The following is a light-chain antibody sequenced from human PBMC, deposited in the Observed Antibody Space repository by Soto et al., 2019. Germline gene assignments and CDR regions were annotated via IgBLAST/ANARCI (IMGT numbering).Light chain of an antibody. J-gene: IGKJ1*01. V-gene: IGKV3-20*01. CDR1: QSVTNNY. Sequence: EIVLTQSPGTLSLSPGERATLSCRASQSVTNNYLAWFQQKPGQAPRLLMYGASSRATGIPDRFSGSGSGTDFTLIITRLEPEDFAVYYCQQYASSRTFGQGTKVDIK. CDR2: GAS. CDR3: QQYASSRT.